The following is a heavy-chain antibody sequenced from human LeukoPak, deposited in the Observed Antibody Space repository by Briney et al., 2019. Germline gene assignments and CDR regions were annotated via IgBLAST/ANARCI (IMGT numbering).Heavy chain of an antibody. V-gene: IGHV4-34*01. J-gene: IGHJ4*02. Sequence: SETLSLTCAGYGGSFSGYYWSWVRQPPGEGLEWIGEIYESGTTEYNPSLKSRVTISMVPSKQQFSLSLSSVAAADTAVYYCARGAWATRLGSWGLGTPVIVSS. CDR2: IYESGTT. D-gene: IGHD2-15*01. CDR1: GGSFSGYY. CDR3: ARGAWATRLGS.